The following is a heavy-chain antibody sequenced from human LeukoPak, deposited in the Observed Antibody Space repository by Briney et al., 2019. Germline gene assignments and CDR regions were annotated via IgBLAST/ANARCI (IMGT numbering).Heavy chain of an antibody. J-gene: IGHJ4*02. CDR3: ARSVSNYDFWSGYAAYFDY. V-gene: IGHV4-39*07. Sequence: SGTLSLTCTVSGGSISSTTYYWGWIRQPPGKGLEWIGSIYYSGSTNYNPSLKSRVTISVDTSKNQFSLKLSSVTAADTAVYYCARSVSNYDFWSGYAAYFDYWGQGTLVTVSS. CDR1: GGSISSTTYY. CDR2: IYYSGST. D-gene: IGHD3-3*01.